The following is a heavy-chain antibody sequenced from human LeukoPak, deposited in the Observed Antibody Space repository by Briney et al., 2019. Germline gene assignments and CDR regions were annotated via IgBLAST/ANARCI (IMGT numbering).Heavy chain of an antibody. D-gene: IGHD6-13*01. Sequence: SGGSLRLSCAASGFTFSSYSMNWVRQAPGKGLEWVSYISSSSSTIYYADSVKGRFTISRDNAKNSLYLQMNSLRAEDTAVYYCARGASSSWLFFDYWGQGTLVTVSS. CDR1: GFTFSSYS. CDR3: ARGASSSWLFFDY. J-gene: IGHJ4*02. V-gene: IGHV3-48*01. CDR2: ISSSSSTI.